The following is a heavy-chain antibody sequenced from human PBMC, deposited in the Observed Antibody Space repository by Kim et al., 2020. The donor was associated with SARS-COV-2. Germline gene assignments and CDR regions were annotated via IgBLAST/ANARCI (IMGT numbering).Heavy chain of an antibody. CDR3: ARFRGEQWLYRYFDY. J-gene: IGHJ4*02. CDR1: GYTFTGYY. D-gene: IGHD6-19*01. CDR2: INPNSGGT. Sequence: ASVKVSCKASGYTFTGYYMHWVRQAPGQGLEWMGWINPNSGGTNYAQKFQGRVTMTRDTSISTAYMELSRLRSDDTAVYYCARFRGEQWLYRYFDYWGQGTLVTVSS. V-gene: IGHV1-2*02.